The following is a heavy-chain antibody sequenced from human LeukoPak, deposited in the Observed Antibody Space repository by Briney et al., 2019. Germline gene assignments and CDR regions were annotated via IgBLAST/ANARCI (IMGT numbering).Heavy chain of an antibody. CDR1: GLTVSSNS. D-gene: IGHD2/OR15-2a*01. Sequence: PGGSLRLSCTVSGLTVSSNSWSWVRQAPGKGLEWVSFIYSGGNTHYSDSVKGRFTISRDTSKNTLYLQMNSLRADDTAIYYCARRAGEYSHPYDYWGQGTLVTVSS. CDR2: IYSGGNT. J-gene: IGHJ4*02. V-gene: IGHV3-53*01. CDR3: ARRAGEYSHPYDY.